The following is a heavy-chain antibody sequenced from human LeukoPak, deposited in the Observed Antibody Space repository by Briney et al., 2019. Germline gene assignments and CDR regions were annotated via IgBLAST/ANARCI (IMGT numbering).Heavy chain of an antibody. Sequence: GGSLRLSCAASGFTFSSYAMHWVRQAPGKGLEWVAVISYGGSNKYYADSVKGRFTISRDNSKNTLYLQMNSLRAEDTAVYYCARDIDYWGQGTLVTVSS. CDR1: GFTFSSYA. J-gene: IGHJ4*02. CDR2: ISYGGSNK. CDR3: ARDIDY. V-gene: IGHV3-30-3*01.